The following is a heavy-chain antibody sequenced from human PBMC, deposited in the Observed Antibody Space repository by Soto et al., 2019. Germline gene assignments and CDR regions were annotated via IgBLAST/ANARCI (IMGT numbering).Heavy chain of an antibody. CDR3: AHAYGGTSWPNDAFDV. J-gene: IGHJ3*01. CDR2: IFWDDDA. Sequence: QITLKESGPTLVKPTQPLTLTCIFSGFSFSADGVGVGWIRQPPGKALEWLALIFWDDDARYSPSLKSRLTITKDTSKNQVVLTMTNMDPVDTATYYCAHAYGGTSWPNDAFDVWGPGTVVTVSS. CDR1: GFSFSADGVG. V-gene: IGHV2-5*02. D-gene: IGHD2-21*01.